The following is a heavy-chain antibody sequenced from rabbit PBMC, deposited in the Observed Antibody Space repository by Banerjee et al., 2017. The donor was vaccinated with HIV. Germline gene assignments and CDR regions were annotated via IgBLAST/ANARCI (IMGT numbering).Heavy chain of an antibody. CDR3: ARSSYDDYGDYGYFNL. V-gene: IGHV1S43*01. Sequence: QSLEESGGDLVKPGASLTLTCTASGFSFSSSYWICWVRQAPGKGLEWIACIYAGSSGSTWYASWVNGRFTISRSTSLNTVDLKMTSLTAADTATYFCARSSYDDYGDYGYFNLWGPGTLVTVS. D-gene: IGHD2-1*01. CDR2: IYAGSSGST. CDR1: GFSFSSSYW. J-gene: IGHJ4*01.